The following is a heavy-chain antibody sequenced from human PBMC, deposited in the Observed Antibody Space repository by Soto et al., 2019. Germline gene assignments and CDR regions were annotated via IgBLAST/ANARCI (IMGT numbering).Heavy chain of an antibody. Sequence: SETLSHTCGVSGGTISSSHCWSWVRQPPGKGLEWIGEIYHSGSTNYNPSLKSRVNISVDKSKKQFSLKLSSVTAADTAVYYCASGRGGYYNAFDIWGQGTMVT. CDR2: IYHSGST. D-gene: IGHD3-3*01. V-gene: IGHV4-4*02. CDR1: GGTISSSHC. CDR3: ASGRGGYYNAFDI. J-gene: IGHJ3*02.